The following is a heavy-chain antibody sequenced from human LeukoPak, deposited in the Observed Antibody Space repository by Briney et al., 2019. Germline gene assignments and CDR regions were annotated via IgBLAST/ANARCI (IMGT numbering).Heavy chain of an antibody. CDR1: GYTFTGYY. D-gene: IGHD4/OR15-4a*01. CDR3: ARVRSDYSHYYYYGMDV. V-gene: IGHV1-2*02. J-gene: IGHJ6*02. Sequence: ASVKVSCKASGYTFTGYYMHWVRQAPGQGLEWMGWINPNSGGTNYAQKFQGRVTMTRDTSISTAYMELSRLRSEDTAVYYCARVRSDYSHYYYYGMDVWGQGTTVTVSS. CDR2: INPNSGGT.